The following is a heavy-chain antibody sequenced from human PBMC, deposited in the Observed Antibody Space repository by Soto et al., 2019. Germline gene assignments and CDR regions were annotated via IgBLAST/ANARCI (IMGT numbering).Heavy chain of an antibody. Sequence: QVQLQESGPGLVKPSQNLSLTCTVSGGSISRGDYYWSWIRQPPGKGLEWIGYIYYSGSTYYNPSLKSRFTISVDTSKSQFSLKLSSVTAADTAVYYCARERPDGSRLVPWGQGTLVTVSS. CDR3: ARERPDGSRLVP. CDR1: GGSISRGDYY. V-gene: IGHV4-30-4*01. D-gene: IGHD6-13*01. CDR2: IYYSGST. J-gene: IGHJ5*02.